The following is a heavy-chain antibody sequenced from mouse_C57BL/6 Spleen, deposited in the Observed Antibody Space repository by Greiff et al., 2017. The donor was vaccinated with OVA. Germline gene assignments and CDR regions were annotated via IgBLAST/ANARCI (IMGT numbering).Heavy chain of an antibody. Sequence: EVQLQQSGPGLVKPSQSLSLTCSVTGYSITSGYYWNWIRQFPGNKLEWMGYISYDGSNNYNPSLKNRISITRDTSKNLFFLKLNSVTTEDTATYYCARDSLGAMDYWGQGTSVTVSS. CDR3: ARDSLGAMDY. CDR2: ISYDGSN. CDR1: GYSITSGYY. V-gene: IGHV3-6*01. D-gene: IGHD3-1*01. J-gene: IGHJ4*01.